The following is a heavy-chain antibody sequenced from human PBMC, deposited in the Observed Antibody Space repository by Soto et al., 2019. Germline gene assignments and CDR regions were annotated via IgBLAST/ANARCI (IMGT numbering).Heavy chain of an antibody. J-gene: IGHJ4*02. Sequence: SGGSMRNYYRNWIRQPPGRGLEWIGYVYHSGSTNYNPSLKSRVSMSVDVSRSHFSLTLHSVTAADTAVYFCTSSYSTSSSPDYWGQGTLVTVSS. V-gene: IGHV4-59*01. CDR2: VYHSGST. CDR3: TSSYSTSSSPDY. D-gene: IGHD6-6*01. CDR1: GGSMRNYY.